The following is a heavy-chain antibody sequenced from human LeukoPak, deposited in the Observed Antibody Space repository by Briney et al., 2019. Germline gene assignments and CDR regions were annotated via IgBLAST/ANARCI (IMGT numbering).Heavy chain of an antibody. J-gene: IGHJ6*04. CDR1: GFTFSSYS. CDR3: AELGITMIGGV. D-gene: IGHD3-10*02. Sequence: GGSLRLSCAASGFTFSSYSMNWVRQAPGKGLEWVSSISSGTYMSYADSVKGRFTISRDNAKNSLYLQMNSLRAEDTAVYYCAELGITMIGGVWGKGTTVTISS. CDR2: ISSGTYM. V-gene: IGHV3-21*01.